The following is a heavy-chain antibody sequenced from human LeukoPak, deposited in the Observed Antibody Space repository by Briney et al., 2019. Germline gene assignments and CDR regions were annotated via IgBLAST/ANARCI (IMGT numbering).Heavy chain of an antibody. Sequence: PGGSLRLTCAASGFTFSSYAMSWVRQAPGKGLEWVSAISGSGGSTYYADSVKGRFTISRDNSKNTLYLQMNSLRAEGTAVYYCAKALTPPRMVATCSCFDYWGQGTLVTVSS. CDR2: ISGSGGST. CDR1: GFTFSSYA. V-gene: IGHV3-23*01. J-gene: IGHJ4*02. D-gene: IGHD5-12*01. CDR3: AKALTPPRMVATCSCFDY.